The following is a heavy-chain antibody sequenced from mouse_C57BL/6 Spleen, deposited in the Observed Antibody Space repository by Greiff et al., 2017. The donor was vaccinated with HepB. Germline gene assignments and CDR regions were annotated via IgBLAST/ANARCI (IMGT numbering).Heavy chain of an antibody. V-gene: IGHV5-17*01. CDR2: ISSGSSTI. Sequence: EVNVVESGGGLVKPGGSLKLSCAASGFTFSDYGMHWVRQAPEKGLEWVAYISSGSSTIYYADTVKGRFTISRDNANNTLFLQMTSLRSEDTAMYYCAREDYYAMDYWGQGTSVTVSS. J-gene: IGHJ4*01. CDR1: GFTFSDYG. CDR3: AREDYYAMDY.